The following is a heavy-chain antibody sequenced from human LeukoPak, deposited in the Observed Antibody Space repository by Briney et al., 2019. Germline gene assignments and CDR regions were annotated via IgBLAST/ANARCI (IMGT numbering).Heavy chain of an antibody. CDR3: ARLKVGCSGGSCYDSSGYYFFDY. V-gene: IGHV6-1*01. D-gene: IGHD2-15*01. J-gene: IGHJ4*02. CDR1: GDNVSSNSAA. CDR2: TYYRSEWYN. Sequence: SQTLSLTCAISGDNVSSNSAAWNWIRQSPSRGLEWLGRTYYRSEWYNDYAVSVKSRITINPDTSKNQFSLQLNSVTPEDTAVYYCARLKVGCSGGSCYDSSGYYFFDYWGQGTLVTVSS.